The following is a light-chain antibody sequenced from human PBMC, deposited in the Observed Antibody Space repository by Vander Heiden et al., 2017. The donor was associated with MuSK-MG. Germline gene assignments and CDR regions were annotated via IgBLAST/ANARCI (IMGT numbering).Light chain of an antibody. CDR1: PIVSSN. Sequence: EIVMTQSPATLSVSPGGRATLPCSSSPIVSSNLAWYQQKPGQAPRILIYGASTRATGIPARFSGSGCGTEFTLTISSRQSEDVAVYYCQQHNNWPPWTFGQGTKVEIK. V-gene: IGKV3-15*01. J-gene: IGKJ1*01. CDR2: GAS. CDR3: QQHNNWPPWT.